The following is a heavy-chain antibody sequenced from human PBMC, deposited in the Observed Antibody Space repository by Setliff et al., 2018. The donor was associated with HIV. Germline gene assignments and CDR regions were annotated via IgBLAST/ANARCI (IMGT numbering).Heavy chain of an antibody. V-gene: IGHV1-2*06. CDR1: GYTFTSYY. J-gene: IGHJ4*02. CDR2: INPNSGGT. Sequence: ASVKVSCKASGYTFTSYYMHWVRQAPGQGLEWMGRINPNSGGTNYAQKFQGRVTMTRDTSISTAYMELSRLRSDDTAVYYCARSPPAKHHFDYWGQGTPVTVSS. CDR3: ARSPPAKHHFDY.